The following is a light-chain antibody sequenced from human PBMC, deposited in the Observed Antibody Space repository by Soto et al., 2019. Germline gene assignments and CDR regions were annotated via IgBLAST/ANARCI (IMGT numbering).Light chain of an antibody. CDR2: DAS. CDR3: QQSRAT. CDR1: QSVSSF. V-gene: IGKV3-11*01. J-gene: IGKJ4*01. Sequence: EIVLTQSPATLSLSPGERATLSCRASQSVSSFLAWYQQKPGQAPRLLIYDASNRATGIPARFSGSGSGTDFTPTIGSLGPGDFAVYYCQQSRATFGGGTKVEIK.